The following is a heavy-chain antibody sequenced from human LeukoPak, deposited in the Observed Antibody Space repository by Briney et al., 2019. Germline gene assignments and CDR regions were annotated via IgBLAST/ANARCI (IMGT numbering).Heavy chain of an antibody. CDR1: GFTFSGYS. Sequence: GGSLRLSCAASGFTFSGYSMNWVRQAPGKGLEWVSSISTTSDYIHYADSLKGRVAISRDNAKNSLYLQMNSLRAEDTAIYYCSRGGIYSQGFDYWGQGSLVTVSS. D-gene: IGHD6-13*01. J-gene: IGHJ4*02. CDR3: SRGGIYSQGFDY. V-gene: IGHV3-21*01. CDR2: ISTTSDYI.